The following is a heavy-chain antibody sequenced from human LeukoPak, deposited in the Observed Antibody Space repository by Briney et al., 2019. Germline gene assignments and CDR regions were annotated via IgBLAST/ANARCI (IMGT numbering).Heavy chain of an antibody. Sequence: GASVKVSCKLSGSSLHDLRIQWGRQAGTKGLEWMAGFDPENAEIVYAQKFQGRVTMTEDTSTDTAYLELTSLTSDDTALYYCATRGSDFWSGFDHWGQGTQVTVSS. J-gene: IGHJ4*02. CDR1: GSSLHDLR. CDR3: ATRGSDFWSGFDH. CDR2: FDPENAEI. D-gene: IGHD3-3*01. V-gene: IGHV1-24*01.